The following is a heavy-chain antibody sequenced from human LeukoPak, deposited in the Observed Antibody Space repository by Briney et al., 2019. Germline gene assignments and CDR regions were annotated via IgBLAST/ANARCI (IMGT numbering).Heavy chain of an antibody. CDR3: ARSFSSSGYYKPYYFDY. J-gene: IGHJ4*02. CDR1: GGSITQTNY. Sequence: SGTLSLTCDVSGGSITQTNYWTWVRQPPGKGLEWIGEVNLQGSTNYNPSLMRRVAISVDTSANHVSLQLTSVTAADTAVYYCARSFSSSGYYKPYYFDYWGQGTLVTVSS. D-gene: IGHD3-22*01. CDR2: VNLQGST. V-gene: IGHV4-4*02.